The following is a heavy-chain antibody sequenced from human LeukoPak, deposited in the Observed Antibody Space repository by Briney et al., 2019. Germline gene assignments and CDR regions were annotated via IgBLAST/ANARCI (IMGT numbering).Heavy chain of an antibody. Sequence: GGSLRLSCAASGFTFSSFWMSWVRQAPGKGLEWVANIREDGSEKYYVDSVKGRFTVSRDNAKNSLYLQMNSLRADDTAVYYCARDPYGGGGATFDNWGQGTLVTVSS. D-gene: IGHD1-26*01. V-gene: IGHV3-7*01. CDR2: IREDGSEK. J-gene: IGHJ4*02. CDR1: GFTFSSFW. CDR3: ARDPYGGGGATFDN.